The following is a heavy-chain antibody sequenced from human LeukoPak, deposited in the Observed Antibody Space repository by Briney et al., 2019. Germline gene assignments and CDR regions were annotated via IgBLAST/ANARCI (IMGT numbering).Heavy chain of an antibody. Sequence: PSETLSLTCTVSGGSISSYYWSWIRQPPGKGLEWIGYIYYSGSTNYNPSLKSRVTISVDTSKNQFSLKLSSVTAADTAVYYCARVPSLGYCSSTSCYDYWGQGTLVTVSS. V-gene: IGHV4-59*01. J-gene: IGHJ4*02. CDR3: ARVPSLGYCSSTSCYDY. CDR2: IYYSGST. D-gene: IGHD2-2*01. CDR1: GGSISSYY.